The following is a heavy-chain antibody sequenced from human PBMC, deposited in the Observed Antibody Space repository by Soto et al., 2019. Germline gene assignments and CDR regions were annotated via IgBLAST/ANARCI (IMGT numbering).Heavy chain of an antibody. V-gene: IGHV3-30-3*01. CDR1: GFTFSSYA. J-gene: IGHJ6*02. CDR2: ISYDGSNK. CDR3: AREYIVVVPAAMPQGQFYYYYGMDV. Sequence: GGSLRLSCAASGFTFSSYAMHWVRQAPGKGLEWVAVISYDGSNKYYADSVKGRFTISRDNSKNTLYLQMNSLRAEDTAVYYCAREYIVVVPAAMPQGQFYYYYGMDVWGQGTTVTVSS. D-gene: IGHD2-2*01.